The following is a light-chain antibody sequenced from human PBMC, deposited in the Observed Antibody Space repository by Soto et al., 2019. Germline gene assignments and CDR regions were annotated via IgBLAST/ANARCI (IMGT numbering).Light chain of an antibody. Sequence: IQMTQSASSLSASVGDRVTITCRASQSINKWLAWYQQKPGKAPTLLIYDASTLERGVPSRFSGTGSGTEFTLSIDSPKTDDFATYYCQQYHTSSITFGQGTRLEIK. J-gene: IGKJ5*01. V-gene: IGKV1-5*01. CDR2: DAS. CDR1: QSINKW. CDR3: QQYHTSSIT.